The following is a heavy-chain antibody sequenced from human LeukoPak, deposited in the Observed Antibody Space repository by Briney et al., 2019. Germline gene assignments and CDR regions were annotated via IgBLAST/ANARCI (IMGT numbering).Heavy chain of an antibody. Sequence: GGSLRLSCGASGLTVSSYGMSWVRQAPGKGLEWVSTIIGIAVNTYYADSMKGRFTISRDDSKNTVYLQMNSLRAEDTAVYSCAKYTSGTSYRGLDQWGQGTLVTVSS. CDR3: AKYTSGTSYRGLDQ. J-gene: IGHJ4*02. CDR2: IIGIAVNT. CDR1: GLTVSSYG. D-gene: IGHD3-10*01. V-gene: IGHV3-23*01.